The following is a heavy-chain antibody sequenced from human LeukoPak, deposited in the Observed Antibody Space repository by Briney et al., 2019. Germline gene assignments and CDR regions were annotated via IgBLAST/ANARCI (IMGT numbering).Heavy chain of an antibody. CDR2: IYHSGST. D-gene: IGHD2-2*02. Sequence: KPSETLSLTCTVSGYSISSGNYWGWIRQPPGKGLEWIGSIYHSGSTYYNPSLKSRVTISVDTSKNQFSLKLSSVTAADTAVYYCARVDCSSTSCYSGIDYWGQGTLVTVSS. V-gene: IGHV4-38-2*02. J-gene: IGHJ4*02. CDR3: ARVDCSSTSCYSGIDY. CDR1: GYSISSGNY.